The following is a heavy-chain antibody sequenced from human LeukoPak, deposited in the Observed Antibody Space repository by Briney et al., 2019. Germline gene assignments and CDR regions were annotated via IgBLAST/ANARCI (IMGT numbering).Heavy chain of an antibody. Sequence: GSSVKVSCKASGGTFSSYAISWVRQAPGQGLEWMGRIIPILGIANYAQKFQGRVTITADKSTSTAYMELSSLRSEDTAVYYCAIGLYYYDSSGYYTAYWGQGTLVTVSS. CDR3: AIGLYYYDSSGYYTAY. CDR1: GGTFSSYA. J-gene: IGHJ4*02. V-gene: IGHV1-69*04. D-gene: IGHD3-22*01. CDR2: IIPILGIA.